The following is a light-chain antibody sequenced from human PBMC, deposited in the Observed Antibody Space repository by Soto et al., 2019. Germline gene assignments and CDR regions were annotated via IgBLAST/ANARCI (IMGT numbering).Light chain of an antibody. Sequence: IVMTQSPATLPVSPGERVTLFCRASRSVAGNLAWYQQTPGQAPRLLIYGVFTRATGVPDRFSGTRSGTEFTLTISTLQSEDFGIYYCQQYNDWPTFGQGTKVEIK. CDR2: GVF. V-gene: IGKV3-15*01. J-gene: IGKJ1*01. CDR1: RSVAGN. CDR3: QQYNDWPT.